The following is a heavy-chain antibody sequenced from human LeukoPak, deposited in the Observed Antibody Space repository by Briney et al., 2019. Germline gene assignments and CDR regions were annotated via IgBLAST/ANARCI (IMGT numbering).Heavy chain of an antibody. CDR2: IIPIFGTA. Sequence: ASVKVSCKASGGTFSSYAISWVRQAPGQGLEWMGGIIPIFGTANYAQKFQGRVTMTRDTSTSTVYMELSSLRSEDTAVYYCAREGDGYNYDYWGQGTLVTVSS. D-gene: IGHD5-24*01. J-gene: IGHJ4*02. V-gene: IGHV1-69*05. CDR3: AREGDGYNYDY. CDR1: GGTFSSYA.